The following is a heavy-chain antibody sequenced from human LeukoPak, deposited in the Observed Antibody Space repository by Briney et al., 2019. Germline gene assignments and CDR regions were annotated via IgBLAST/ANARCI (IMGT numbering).Heavy chain of an antibody. Sequence: SETLSLTCTVPGGSISSYYWSWIRQPPGKGLEWIGYIYYSRSTNYNPSLKSRVTISVDTSKNQFSLKLSSVTAADTAVYYCARGRGTYYFDYWGQGTLVTVSS. CDR3: ARGRGTYYFDY. CDR1: GGSISSYY. CDR2: IYYSRST. J-gene: IGHJ4*02. D-gene: IGHD3-10*01. V-gene: IGHV4-59*01.